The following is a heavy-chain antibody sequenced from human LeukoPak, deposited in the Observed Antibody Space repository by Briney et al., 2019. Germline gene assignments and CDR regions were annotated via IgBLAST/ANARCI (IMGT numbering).Heavy chain of an antibody. CDR3: VRDDSGGNSGIDY. J-gene: IGHJ4*02. CDR1: GFTFSSYW. D-gene: IGHD4-23*01. CDR2: INNDGRST. Sequence: PGGSLRLSCAASGFTFSSYWMHWVRQAPGKGMVWVSRINNDGRSTDYADSVKGRFTISRDNAKNTLYLQMNSLRAEDTAAYYCVRDDSGGNSGIDYWGQGTLVTVSS. V-gene: IGHV3-74*01.